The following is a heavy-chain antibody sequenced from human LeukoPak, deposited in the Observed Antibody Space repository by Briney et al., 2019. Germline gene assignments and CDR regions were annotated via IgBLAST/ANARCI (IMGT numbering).Heavy chain of an antibody. D-gene: IGHD3-22*01. J-gene: IGHJ4*02. CDR1: RFTFSRYA. Sequence: GGSLRLSCAASRFTFSRYAMNWVRQAPGQGLEWVAIISYGGNNQYYAESVKGRFTISRDNTKNTVYLQMNSLRPEDTAVYYCARAPDSSGYYYYFDYWGQGTLVTVSS. V-gene: IGHV3-30-3*01. CDR2: ISYGGNNQ. CDR3: ARAPDSSGYYYYFDY.